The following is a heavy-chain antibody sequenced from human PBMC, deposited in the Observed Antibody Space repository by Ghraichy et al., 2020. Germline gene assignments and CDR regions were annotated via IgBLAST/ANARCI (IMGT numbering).Heavy chain of an antibody. CDR3: ARAHARNYYESSGYYCDF. D-gene: IGHD3-22*01. V-gene: IGHV4-61*01. CDR2: IYSSGTT. CDR1: GGSVSSGSYY. J-gene: IGHJ4*02. Sequence: SETLSLTCTVSGGSVSSGSYYWSWIRQPPGKGLEWIAYIYSSGTTKYNPSLKSRVTISADTSKNQFSLRLRSVTAADTAVYYCARAHARNYYESSGYYCDFWGQGTLVTASS.